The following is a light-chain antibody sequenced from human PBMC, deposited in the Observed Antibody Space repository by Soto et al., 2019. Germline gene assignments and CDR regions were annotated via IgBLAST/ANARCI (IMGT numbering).Light chain of an antibody. CDR1: QDIHTW. CDR2: GAS. CDR3: QQANNFPFA. Sequence: DMQMTQSPSSVSASVGDRVTITCRASQDIHTWLAWYQQKPGKAPKLLISGASSLHSGVPSRFSGSGSGTEFTLTITNLQPEDFATYYCQQANNFPFAFGPGTKVEI. V-gene: IGKV1-12*01. J-gene: IGKJ3*01.